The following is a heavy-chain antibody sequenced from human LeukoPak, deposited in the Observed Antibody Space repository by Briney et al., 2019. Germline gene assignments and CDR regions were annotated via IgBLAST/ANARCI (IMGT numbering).Heavy chain of an antibody. CDR1: GYTFTGYY. D-gene: IGHD6-13*01. CDR2: INPNGGGT. J-gene: IGHJ4*02. CDR3: ARGAAAGRFDFDY. Sequence: ASVKVSRKASGYTFTGYYMHWVRQAPGQGLEWMGWINPNGGGTNYAQKFQGRVTMTRDTSISTAYKELSRLRSDDTAVYYCARGAAAGRFDFDYWGQGTLVTVSS. V-gene: IGHV1-2*02.